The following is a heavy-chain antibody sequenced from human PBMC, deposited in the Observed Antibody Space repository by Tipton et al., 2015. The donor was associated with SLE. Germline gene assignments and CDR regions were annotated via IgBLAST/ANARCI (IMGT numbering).Heavy chain of an antibody. J-gene: IGHJ3*02. V-gene: IGHV4-30-2*03. Sequence: TLSLTCAVSGDSISSGGYSWSWIRQPPGKGLEWIGSIYYSGSTYYNPSLKSRVAISVDTSKNQFSLKLSSVTAADTAVYYCARGDDAFDIWGQGTMVTVSS. CDR3: ARGDDAFDI. CDR1: GDSISSGGYS. CDR2: IYYSGST.